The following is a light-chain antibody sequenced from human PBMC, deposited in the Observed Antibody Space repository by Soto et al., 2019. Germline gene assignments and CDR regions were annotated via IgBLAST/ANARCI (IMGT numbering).Light chain of an antibody. V-gene: IGLV1-51*01. Sequence: QSVLTQPPSVSASPGQKVTSACAGTTSNVANNFVSWYQQFPGKAPKLLIYDDIRRPSGIPDRFSASKSGTSATLGITGLQTGDEADYYCGSWDSSLTANVFGNGTKVTVL. CDR1: TSNVANNF. CDR2: DDI. J-gene: IGLJ1*01. CDR3: GSWDSSLTANV.